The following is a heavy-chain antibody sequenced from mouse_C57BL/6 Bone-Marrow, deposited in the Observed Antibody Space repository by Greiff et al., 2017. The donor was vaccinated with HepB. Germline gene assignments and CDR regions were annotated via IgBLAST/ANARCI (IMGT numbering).Heavy chain of an antibody. J-gene: IGHJ3*01. CDR1: GFTFSDYY. V-gene: IGHV5-12*01. CDR3: ARHGLRRTPLWFAY. Sequence: DVKLVESGGGLVQPGGSLKLSCAASGFTFSDYYMYWVRQTPEKRLEWVAYISNGGGSTYYPDTVKGRFTISRDNAKNTLYLQMSRLKSEDTAMYYCARHGLRRTPLWFAYWGQGTLVTVSA. CDR2: ISNGGGST. D-gene: IGHD2-2*01.